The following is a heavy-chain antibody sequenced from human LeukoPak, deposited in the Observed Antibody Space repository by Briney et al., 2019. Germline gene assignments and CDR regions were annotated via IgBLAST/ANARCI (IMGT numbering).Heavy chain of an antibody. D-gene: IGHD3-22*01. CDR3: AREAVWYYDSSGYSSFDY. CDR2: IIPIFGTA. CDR1: GGTFSSYA. Sequence: SVKVSCRASGGTFSSYAISWVRQAPGQGLEWMGGIIPIFGTANYAQKFQGRVTITTDEPTSTAYMELSSLRSEDTAVYYCAREAVWYYDSSGYSSFDYWGQGTLVTVSS. J-gene: IGHJ4*02. V-gene: IGHV1-69*05.